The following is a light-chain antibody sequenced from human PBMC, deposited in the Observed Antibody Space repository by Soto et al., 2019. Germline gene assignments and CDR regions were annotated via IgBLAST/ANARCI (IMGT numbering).Light chain of an antibody. CDR2: SAS. CDR1: QALSNY. J-gene: IGKJ5*01. Sequence: DIQLTQSPSVLSASVGSTLTITCLASQALSNYLAWYQQKPVKAPDLLIYSASTLQSGVPSRFSGIGSETEFSLTIRALQPEDFATYYCLQHNSYPPITFGQGTRLEIK. V-gene: IGKV1-9*01. CDR3: LQHNSYPPIT.